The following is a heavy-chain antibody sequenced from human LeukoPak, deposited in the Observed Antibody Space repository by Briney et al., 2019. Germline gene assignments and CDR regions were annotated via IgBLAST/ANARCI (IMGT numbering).Heavy chain of an antibody. Sequence: GESLKISCQASGYIFSNYWIGWVRQMPGKGLECMGIIYPGDSDTRYSPSFQGQVTISADKSISTAYLQWSSLKASDTAMYYCARHSYYYGSGSFVGGHYFDYWGQGTLVTVSS. CDR2: IYPGDSDT. CDR3: ARHSYYYGSGSFVGGHYFDY. J-gene: IGHJ4*02. CDR1: GYIFSNYW. V-gene: IGHV5-51*01. D-gene: IGHD3-10*01.